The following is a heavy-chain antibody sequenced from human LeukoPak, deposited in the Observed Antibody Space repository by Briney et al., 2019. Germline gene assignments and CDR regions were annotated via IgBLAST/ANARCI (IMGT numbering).Heavy chain of an antibody. D-gene: IGHD3-16*02. CDR1: GYTFTSYG. Sequence: ASVKVSCKASGYTFTSYGISWVRQAPGQGLEWMGWISAYNGNTNYAQKFQGRVTMTTDTSTSTAYMEVKSLRSDDTAVYYCARLDITFGGGIVNAGSNYWGQGTLVTVSS. V-gene: IGHV1-18*01. CDR2: ISAYNGNT. J-gene: IGHJ4*02. CDR3: ARLDITFGGGIVNAGSNY.